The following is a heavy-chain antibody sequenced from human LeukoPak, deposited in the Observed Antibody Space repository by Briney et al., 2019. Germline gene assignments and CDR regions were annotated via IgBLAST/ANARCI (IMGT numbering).Heavy chain of an antibody. V-gene: IGHV4-4*07. D-gene: IGHD2-2*01. Sequence: PSETLSLTCTVSGGSISSYYWSWIRQPAGKGLEWIGRIYTSGSSNYNPSPKSRVTMSVDTSKNQFSLKLSSVTAADTAVYYCARDQIVVVPAAIYQPQNDAFDIWGQGTMVTVSS. CDR1: GGSISSYY. CDR2: IYTSGSS. J-gene: IGHJ3*02. CDR3: ARDQIVVVPAAIYQPQNDAFDI.